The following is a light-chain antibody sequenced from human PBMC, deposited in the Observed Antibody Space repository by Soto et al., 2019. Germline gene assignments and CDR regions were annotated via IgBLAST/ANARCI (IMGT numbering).Light chain of an antibody. J-gene: IGKJ1*01. CDR1: QGISNY. CDR3: QKYLSAPWT. CDR2: AAS. V-gene: IGKV1-27*01. Sequence: IHLTQSPSFLCASVGDRVTITCRPIQGISNYLAWYQQKPGRVPKLLIYAASTLHSGVPSRFSGSGSGTHFTLTITGLQPEDVATYDCQKYLSAPWTVGQGTKVEIK.